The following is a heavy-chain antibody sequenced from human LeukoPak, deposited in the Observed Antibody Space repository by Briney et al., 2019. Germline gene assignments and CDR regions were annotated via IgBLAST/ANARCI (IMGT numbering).Heavy chain of an antibody. D-gene: IGHD3-22*01. CDR3: ARTSGFFDSSGFYQQNPYYFQY. CDR1: GGSISSSEYR. Sequence: SETLSLTCTVSGGSISSSEYRWGWIRQAPGKGLEWIGDINHSGRTNYNPSLQRRVSISVDTSKNQFSLNVTSVTGADTAVYYCARTSGFFDSSGFYQQNPYYFQYWGQGVLVTVSS. J-gene: IGHJ4*02. CDR2: INHSGRT. V-gene: IGHV4-39*07.